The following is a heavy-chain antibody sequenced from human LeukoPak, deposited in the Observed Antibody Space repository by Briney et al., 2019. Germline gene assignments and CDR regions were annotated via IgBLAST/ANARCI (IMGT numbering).Heavy chain of an antibody. CDR2: INPNSGGT. J-gene: IGHJ4*02. D-gene: IGHD3-16*01. V-gene: IGHV1-2*06. CDR3: AREREFGGVIADY. Sequence: ASVTVSCKASGYTFTGYYMHWVRQAPGQGLEWMGRINPNSGGTNYAQKFQGRVTMTRDTSISTAYMELSRLRSDDTAVCYCAREREFGGVIADYWGQGTLVTVSS. CDR1: GYTFTGYY.